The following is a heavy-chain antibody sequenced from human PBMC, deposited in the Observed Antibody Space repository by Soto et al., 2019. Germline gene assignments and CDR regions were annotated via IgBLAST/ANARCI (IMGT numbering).Heavy chain of an antibody. Sequence: QEQLVQSGAEVKKPGSSVKVSCKASGVTFNNSAFSWVRQAPGQGLEWMGGFLPLFGTTNHAQKFQGQLSITADESTSTAYMHLSSLRSEDTAIYYCARDHWDYDSSAYQLQFWGQGTLVTVSS. CDR2: FLPLFGTT. CDR3: ARDHWDYDSSAYQLQF. D-gene: IGHD3-22*01. J-gene: IGHJ4*02. CDR1: GVTFNNSA. V-gene: IGHV1-69*01.